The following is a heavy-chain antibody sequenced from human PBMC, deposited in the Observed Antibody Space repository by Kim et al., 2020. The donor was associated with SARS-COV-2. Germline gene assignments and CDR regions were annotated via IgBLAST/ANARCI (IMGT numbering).Heavy chain of an antibody. V-gene: IGHV4-39*01. Sequence: SETLSLTCTVSGDSIRRTTHYWGWIRQPPGRGLEWIGSINYSGTTYYNPSLKSRVTIFVDTSKNQISLKVRSVTAADTAVYYCARHEDLDYYGLDVWGQGTTVTVSS. CDR1: GDSIRRTTHY. CDR2: INYSGTT. CDR3: ARHEDLDYYGLDV. J-gene: IGHJ6*01. D-gene: IGHD2-15*01.